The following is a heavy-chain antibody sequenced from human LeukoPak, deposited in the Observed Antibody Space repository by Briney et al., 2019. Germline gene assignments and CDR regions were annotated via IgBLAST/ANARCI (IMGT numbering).Heavy chain of an antibody. CDR2: IYPRDSDT. CDR3: ARRDYGGHAAYFDY. V-gene: IGHV5-51*01. J-gene: IGHJ4*02. CDR1: GYTFTSNW. D-gene: IGHD4-23*01. Sequence: GESLKISCKGYGYTFTSNWIGWVRPMPGKGLEWMGIIYPRDSDTVYSPSFQGQVTMSVDKSISTAYLQWSSLKASDTAIYFCARRDYGGHAAYFDYWGQGTLVTVSS.